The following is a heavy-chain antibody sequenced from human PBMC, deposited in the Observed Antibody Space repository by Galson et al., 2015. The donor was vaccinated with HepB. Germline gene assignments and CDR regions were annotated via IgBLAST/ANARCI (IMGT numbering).Heavy chain of an antibody. CDR2: ISYDGGNT. D-gene: IGHD1-14*01. CDR1: GRTFSNHP. Sequence: SLRLSCAASGRTFSNHPMHWVRQAPGQGLEWVALISYDGGNTYYADSVKGRFTISRDNSKKTLYLQMSGLRADDTAVYFCTTGSAAGRDYWGQGTLVTVSS. J-gene: IGHJ4*02. CDR3: TTGSAAGRDY. V-gene: IGHV3-30*14.